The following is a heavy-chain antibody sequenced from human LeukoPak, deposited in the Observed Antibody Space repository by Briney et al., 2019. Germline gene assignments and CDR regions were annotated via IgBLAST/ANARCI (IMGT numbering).Heavy chain of an antibody. V-gene: IGHV3-21*01. Sequence: GGSLRLSCAASGFTFSNYSMNWVRQAPGKGLEWVSSISSSSRYIYYADSVKGRFTISRDNAKNSLFLQMNSLRAEDTAIYYCARNRYYYDSSGYYPVDYWGQGTLVTVSS. J-gene: IGHJ4*02. CDR2: ISSSSRYI. D-gene: IGHD3-22*01. CDR1: GFTFSNYS. CDR3: ARNRYYYDSSGYYPVDY.